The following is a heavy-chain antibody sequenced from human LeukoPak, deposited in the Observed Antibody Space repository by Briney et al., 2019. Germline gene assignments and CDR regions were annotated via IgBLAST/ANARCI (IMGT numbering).Heavy chain of an antibody. CDR1: GFTFSSYS. V-gene: IGHV3-21*01. CDR2: ISSSSSYI. CDR3: ARDNSVDILTGYYVQYYYYGMDV. Sequence: PGGSLRLSCAASGFTFSSYSMNWVRQAPGKGLEWVSSISSSSSYIYYADSAKGRFTISRDNAKNSLYLQMNSLRAEDTAVYYCARDNSVDILTGYYVQYYYYGMDVWGQGTTVTVPS. J-gene: IGHJ6*02. D-gene: IGHD3-9*01.